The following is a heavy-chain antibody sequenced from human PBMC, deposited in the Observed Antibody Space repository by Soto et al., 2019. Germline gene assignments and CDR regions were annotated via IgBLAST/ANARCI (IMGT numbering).Heavy chain of an antibody. CDR1: GFIFSNYG. J-gene: IGHJ3*02. CDR3: AIDSLGYCSGGSCYYDI. Sequence: GGSLRLSCAASGFIFSNYGIHWVRQAPGKGLEWVASISYDGSDKYYADSVKGRFTISRDNSKDTLYLQMDSLRAEDTAVYYCAIDSLGYCSGGSCYYDIWGQGTMVTVSS. V-gene: IGHV3-30*03. D-gene: IGHD2-15*01. CDR2: ISYDGSDK.